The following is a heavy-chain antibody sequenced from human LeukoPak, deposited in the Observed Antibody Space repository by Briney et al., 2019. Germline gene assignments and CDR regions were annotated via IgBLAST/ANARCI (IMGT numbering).Heavy chain of an antibody. V-gene: IGHV4-59*01. D-gene: IGHD4-23*01. CDR3: ARGDYGGDMYYFDY. CDR1: GGSISSYY. Sequence: SETLSLTCTVSGGSISSYYWSWIRQPPGKGLEWIGYIYYSGSTNYNPSLKSRVIISVDTSKNQFSLKLSSVTAADTAVYYCARGDYGGDMYYFDYWGQGTLVTVSS. CDR2: IYYSGST. J-gene: IGHJ4*02.